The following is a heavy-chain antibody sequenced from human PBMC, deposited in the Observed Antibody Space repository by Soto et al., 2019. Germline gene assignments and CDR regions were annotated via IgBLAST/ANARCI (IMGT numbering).Heavy chain of an antibody. Sequence: ASVKVSCKASGGTFSSYAISWVRQAPGQGLEWMGGIIPIFGTANYAQKFQGRVTITADESTSTGDMELSSLRSEDTAVYYCARGSGCSSTSCYGNPETDRGVSENDYWGQGTLVTVSS. CDR3: ARGSGCSSTSCYGNPETDRGVSENDY. J-gene: IGHJ4*02. CDR1: GGTFSSYA. CDR2: IIPIFGTA. V-gene: IGHV1-69*13. D-gene: IGHD2-2*01.